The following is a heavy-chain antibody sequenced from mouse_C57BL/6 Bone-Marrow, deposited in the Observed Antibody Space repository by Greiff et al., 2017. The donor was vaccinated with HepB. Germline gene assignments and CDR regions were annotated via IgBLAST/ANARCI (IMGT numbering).Heavy chain of an antibody. Sequence: EVQRVESGGGLVKPGGSLKLSCAASGFTFSSYAMSWVRQTPEKRLEWVATISDGGSYTYYPDNVKGRFTISRDNAKNNLYLQMSHLKSEDTAMYYCARDHYPYWGQGTLVTVSA. CDR2: ISDGGSYT. CDR1: GFTFSSYA. D-gene: IGHD5-5*01. CDR3: ARDHYPY. V-gene: IGHV5-4*01. J-gene: IGHJ3*01.